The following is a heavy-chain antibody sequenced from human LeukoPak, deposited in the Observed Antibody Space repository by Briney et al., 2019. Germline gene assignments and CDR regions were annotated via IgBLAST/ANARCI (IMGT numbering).Heavy chain of an antibody. CDR3: AREGQQLFQIDY. CDR2: IYYSGRT. Sequence: KPSETLSLTCTVSGGSISRGGYYLSWIRHHPGKGLEWIGYIYYSGRTYYNPSLKSRVTISVDTSKNQFSLKLSSVTAADTAVYYCAREGQQLFQIDYWGQGTLVTVSS. V-gene: IGHV4-31*03. D-gene: IGHD6-13*01. CDR1: GGSISRGGYY. J-gene: IGHJ4*02.